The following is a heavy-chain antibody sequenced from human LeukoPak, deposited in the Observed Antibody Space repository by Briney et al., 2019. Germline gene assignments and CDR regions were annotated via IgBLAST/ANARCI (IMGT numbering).Heavy chain of an antibody. CDR2: IYWDDDK. CDR1: GFSPGTSGGG. D-gene: IGHD3-10*01. CDR3: AHIGDSDLGGGDFDY. Sequence: SGPTLLQPTPTRTLTFTFSGFSPGTSGGGGCWSRQPPVKALEWLSLIYWDDDKRYSPSLKSSRTITKDTSKKQVVLTMTNMNPVDTATYYCAHIGDSDLGGGDFDYWGEGTLVTVSS. V-gene: IGHV2-5*02. J-gene: IGHJ4*02.